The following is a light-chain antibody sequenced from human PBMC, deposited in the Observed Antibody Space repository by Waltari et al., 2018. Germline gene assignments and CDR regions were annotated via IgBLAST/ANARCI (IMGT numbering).Light chain of an antibody. CDR2: GAS. Sequence: EIVMTQSPATLSVSPGESATLSCRASQSIASNLAWYQQKPGQAPRLPIYGASTRATGVTARFSGSGSGTEFTLTISSLQSEDFALYYCQQYNNWPPVTFGQGTKVEIK. V-gene: IGKV3-15*01. J-gene: IGKJ1*01. CDR1: QSIASN. CDR3: QQYNNWPPVT.